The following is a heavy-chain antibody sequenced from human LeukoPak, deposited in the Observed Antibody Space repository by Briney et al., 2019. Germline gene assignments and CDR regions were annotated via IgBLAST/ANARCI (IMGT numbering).Heavy chain of an antibody. CDR1: GGSFSDYF. V-gene: IGHV4-34*01. CDR3: ARIHLWPENWFDA. CDR2: VNQRGTT. D-gene: IGHD3-10*01. Sequence: SETLSLTCAVNGGSFSDYFWGWFRQPPGKGLEWIGEVNQRGTTSSNPSLKSRVAISVDASKNQFSLKLSSVTAADTAIYYCARIHLWPENWFDAWGQGGLVTVSS. J-gene: IGHJ5*02.